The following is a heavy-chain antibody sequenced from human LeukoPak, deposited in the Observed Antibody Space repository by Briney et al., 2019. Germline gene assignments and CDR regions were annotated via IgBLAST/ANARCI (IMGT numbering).Heavy chain of an antibody. Sequence: ASVKVSCKASGYTFTAYYIHWVRQAPGQGLEWMGWINPNSGGTNYAQKFQGRVTMTRDTSISTTYMELSRLRSDDTAVYFCARRCDTSSYYTYYFDYWGQGTLVTVSS. CDR1: GYTFTAYY. CDR2: INPNSGGT. D-gene: IGHD3-22*01. V-gene: IGHV1-2*02. CDR3: ARRCDTSSYYTYYFDY. J-gene: IGHJ4*02.